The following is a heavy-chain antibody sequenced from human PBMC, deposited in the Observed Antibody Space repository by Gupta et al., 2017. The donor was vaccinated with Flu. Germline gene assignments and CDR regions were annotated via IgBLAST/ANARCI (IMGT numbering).Heavy chain of an antibody. Sequence: YWVTWVRQTPGKGLEWVANIKQDGSEKYYVDSVKGRFTIARDNAKSSLYLQMNSLRVEDTAVYYCAREVVVMHSATGYVDCWGQGTLVTVSS. CDR2: IKQDGSEK. V-gene: IGHV3-7*01. CDR1: YW. D-gene: IGHD2-8*01. J-gene: IGHJ4*02. CDR3: AREVVVMHSATGYVDC.